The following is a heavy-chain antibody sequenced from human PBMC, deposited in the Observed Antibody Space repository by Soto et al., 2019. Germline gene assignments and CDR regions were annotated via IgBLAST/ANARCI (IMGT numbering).Heavy chain of an antibody. J-gene: IGHJ4*02. CDR1: GFSLSTNT. V-gene: IGHV3-30*04. Sequence: GGSLRLSCAASGFSLSTNTMHWVRQVPGKGLEWVASISNDGRRKYYADFVKGRFTISRDTANNILYLEMDSLRAEDTSLYYCARVATAMTYDFWGQGTQVTVSS. CDR2: ISNDGRRK. D-gene: IGHD2-21*02. CDR3: ARVATAMTYDF.